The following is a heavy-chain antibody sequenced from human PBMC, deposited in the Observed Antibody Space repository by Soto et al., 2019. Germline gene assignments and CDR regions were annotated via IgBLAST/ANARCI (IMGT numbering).Heavy chain of an antibody. Sequence: GGSLRLSCAASGFTFSSYAMHWVRQAPGKGLEWVAVISYDGSNKYYADSVKGRFTISRDNSKNTLYLQMNSLRAEDTAVYYCARGLDTAMVFDWGQGTLVTVSS. D-gene: IGHD5-18*01. CDR2: ISYDGSNK. CDR1: GFTFSSYA. V-gene: IGHV3-30-3*01. J-gene: IGHJ4*02. CDR3: ARGLDTAMVFD.